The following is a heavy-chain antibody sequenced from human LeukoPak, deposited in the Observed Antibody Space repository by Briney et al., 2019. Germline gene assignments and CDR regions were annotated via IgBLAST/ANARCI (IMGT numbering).Heavy chain of an antibody. Sequence: SQTLSLTCAISGDSISSNSAAWNWIRLSPSRGLEWLGRTLYRSNWLNDYAPSIKGRITINSDTSKNQFSLQLKSVTPEDTALYYCARGPDDLLHGRAFDFWGQGTMVTVSS. CDR1: GDSISSNSAA. D-gene: IGHD3-3*01. J-gene: IGHJ3*01. CDR3: ARGPDDLLHGRAFDF. CDR2: TLYRSNWLN. V-gene: IGHV6-1*01.